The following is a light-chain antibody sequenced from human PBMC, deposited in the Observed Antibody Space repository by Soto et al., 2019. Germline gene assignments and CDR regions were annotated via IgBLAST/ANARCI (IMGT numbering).Light chain of an antibody. J-gene: IGKJ5*01. CDR1: QSLLYNNTYNY. CDR2: FGS. CDR3: MQALQSLT. Sequence: EIVMTQSPLTLPVTPGEPASISCRSSQSLLYNNTYNYLDWYVQKPGQSPQLLIYFGSNRAPGVPDRFSGSGSGTDFTLKINRVEGEEVGTYYCMQALQSLTFGQGTRLEIQ. V-gene: IGKV2-28*01.